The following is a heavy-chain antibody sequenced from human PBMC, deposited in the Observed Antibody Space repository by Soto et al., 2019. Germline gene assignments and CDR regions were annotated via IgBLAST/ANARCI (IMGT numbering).Heavy chain of an antibody. J-gene: IGHJ3*02. CDR3: AKIVGGGSHHDAFDS. D-gene: IGHD2-15*01. CDR1: GFTFRSYA. V-gene: IGHV3-23*01. CDR2: TGGGGVST. Sequence: EVQLLESGGGLVEPGGSLRLSCAASGFTFRSYAMTWVRQAPGKGLEWVSYTGGGGVSTYYADSVKGRFTSSRDDSKNTLYLQMTSLRAEDPALYYCAKIVGGGSHHDAFDSWGPGTRVTVSS.